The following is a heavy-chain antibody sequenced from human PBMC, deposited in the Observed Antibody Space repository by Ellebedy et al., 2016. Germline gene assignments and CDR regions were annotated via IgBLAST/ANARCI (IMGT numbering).Heavy chain of an antibody. Sequence: GESLKISCAASGFTFSSYAMHWVRQAPGKGLEWVAVISYDGSNKYYADSVKGRFTISRDNSKNTLYLQMNSLRAEDTAVYYCARDPRGWDPHFDYWGQGTLVTVSS. V-gene: IGHV3-30-3*01. CDR2: ISYDGSNK. CDR1: GFTFSSYA. D-gene: IGHD6-19*01. J-gene: IGHJ4*02. CDR3: ARDPRGWDPHFDY.